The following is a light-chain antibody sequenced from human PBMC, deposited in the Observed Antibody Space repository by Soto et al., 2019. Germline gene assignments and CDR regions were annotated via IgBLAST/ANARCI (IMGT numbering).Light chain of an antibody. J-gene: IGKJ1*01. V-gene: IGKV3-15*01. CDR3: QQYGSSPTT. CDR2: GAS. CDR1: QSISDT. Sequence: EIVMTQSPATLSVSPGGRATLSCRASQSISDTLAWYQQKPGQAPRLLIYGASTRATGIPARFSGSGSGTEFTLTISRLEPEDFAVYYCQQYGSSPTTFGQGTKVDIK.